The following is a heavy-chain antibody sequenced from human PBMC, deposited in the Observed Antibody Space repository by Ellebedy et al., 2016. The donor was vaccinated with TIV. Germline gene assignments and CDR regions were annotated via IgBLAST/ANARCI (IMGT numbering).Heavy chain of an antibody. J-gene: IGHJ4*02. CDR2: TKEDGSEK. V-gene: IGHV3-7*01. CDR3: ARDRGYDTFDY. D-gene: IGHD5-12*01. Sequence: GESLKISCAASGFPFSSFGMSWVRQAPGKGLEWVANTKEDGSEKYYVDSVRGRFTISRDNAKNSLYLQMNSLRAEDTAVYYCARDRGYDTFDYWGQGILVTVSS. CDR1: GFPFSSFG.